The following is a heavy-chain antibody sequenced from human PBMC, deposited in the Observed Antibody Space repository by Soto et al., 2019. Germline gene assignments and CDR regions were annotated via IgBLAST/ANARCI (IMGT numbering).Heavy chain of an antibody. CDR2: ISGSGGST. Sequence: GGSLRLSCAASGFTFSSYAMSWVRQAPGKGLEWVSAISGSGGSTYYADSVKGRFTISRDNSKNTLYLQMNSLRAEDTAVYYCAKDPRYDFWSGYSDYWSQGTLVTVSS. J-gene: IGHJ4*02. D-gene: IGHD3-3*01. V-gene: IGHV3-23*01. CDR3: AKDPRYDFWSGYSDY. CDR1: GFTFSSYA.